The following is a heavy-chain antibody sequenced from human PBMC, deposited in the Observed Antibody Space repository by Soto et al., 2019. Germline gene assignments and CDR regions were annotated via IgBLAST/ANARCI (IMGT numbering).Heavy chain of an antibody. D-gene: IGHD2-8*01. CDR1: GGSISSYY. V-gene: IGHV4-59*01. CDR2: IYYSGST. CDR3: ARDLDGCMLE. J-gene: IGHJ4*02. Sequence: PSETLSLTCTVSGGSISSYYWSWIRQPPGKGLEWIGYIYYSGSTNYNPSLKSRVTISVDTSKNQFSLKLSSVTAADTAVYYCARDLDGCMLEWGQGTLVTVSS.